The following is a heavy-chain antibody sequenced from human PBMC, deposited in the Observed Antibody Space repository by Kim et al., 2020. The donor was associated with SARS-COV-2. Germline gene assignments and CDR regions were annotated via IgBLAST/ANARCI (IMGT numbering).Heavy chain of an antibody. Sequence: SETLSLTCTVSGGSISSSSYYWGWIRQPPGKGLEWIGSIYYSGSTYYNPSLKSRVTISVDTSKNQFSLKLSSVTAADTAVYYCASDPRIMGATLYFDYWGQGTLVTVSS. CDR2: IYYSGST. CDR3: ASDPRIMGATLYFDY. CDR1: GGSISSSSYY. D-gene: IGHD1-26*01. J-gene: IGHJ4*02. V-gene: IGHV4-39*07.